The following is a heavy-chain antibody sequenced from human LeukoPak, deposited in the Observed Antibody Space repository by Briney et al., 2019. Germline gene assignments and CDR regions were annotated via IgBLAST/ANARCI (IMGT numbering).Heavy chain of an antibody. Sequence: PGGSLRLSCAASGFIVSSKYMSWVRQAPGKGLEWVSGVYSNGNTYYADPVKGRFTISRDNSKSTLYLQMNSLRAEDTAVYYCAKGDHASSWYTAIDYWGQGALVTVSS. D-gene: IGHD6-13*01. V-gene: IGHV3-53*01. CDR2: VYSNGNT. J-gene: IGHJ4*02. CDR3: AKGDHASSWYTAIDY. CDR1: GFIVSSKY.